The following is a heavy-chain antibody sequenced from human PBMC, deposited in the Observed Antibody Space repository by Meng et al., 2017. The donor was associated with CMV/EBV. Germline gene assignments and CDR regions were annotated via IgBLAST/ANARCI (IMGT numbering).Heavy chain of an antibody. V-gene: IGHV4-59*01. CDR2: IYYSGST. CDR1: GGSISSYY. J-gene: IGHJ4*02. D-gene: IGHD3-10*01. Sequence: SETLSLTCTVSGGSISSYYWSWIRQPPGKGLEWIGYIYYSGSTNYNPSLKSRVTISVDTSKNQFSLKLSSVTAADTAVYYCARVGVGESFDYRGQGTLVTVSS. CDR3: ARVGVGESFDY.